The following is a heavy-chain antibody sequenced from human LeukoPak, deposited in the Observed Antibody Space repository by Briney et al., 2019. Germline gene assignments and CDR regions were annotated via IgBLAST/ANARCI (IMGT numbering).Heavy chain of an antibody. CDR2: TYGGGST. J-gene: IGHJ5*02. Sequence: GGSLRLSCAGGGFIVSRNYISWVHQAAGRGLEWVSVTYGGGSTYYADSVKGRFTISSDNSKNTFYLDMTSLRAEDTAVYYCATSHSTGWVDRWGQGTLVSVSS. V-gene: IGHV3-53*01. D-gene: IGHD1-14*01. CDR1: GFIVSRNY. CDR3: ATSHSTGWVDR.